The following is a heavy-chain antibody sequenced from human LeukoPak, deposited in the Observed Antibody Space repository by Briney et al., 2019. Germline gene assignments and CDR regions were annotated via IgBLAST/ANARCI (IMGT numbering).Heavy chain of an antibody. D-gene: IGHD1-26*01. Sequence: SETLSLTCTVSGVSISSYYWSWIRQPPGKGLEWIGYIYYSGSTNYTPSLKTRVTISADTSKNQFSLKLSSVTAADTAVYYCARASSGSYLNWFDPWGQGTLVTVSS. CDR3: ARASSGSYLNWFDP. CDR1: GVSISSYY. CDR2: IYYSGST. V-gene: IGHV4-59*08. J-gene: IGHJ5*02.